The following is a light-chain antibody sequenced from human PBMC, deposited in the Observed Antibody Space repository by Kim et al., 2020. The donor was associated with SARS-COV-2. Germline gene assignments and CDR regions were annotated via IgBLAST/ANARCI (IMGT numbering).Light chain of an antibody. CDR1: QSVSTY. CDR3: QQRYNWPPIT. Sequence: SPGERATLPGRASQSVSTYLAWYQQKPGQAPRLLIYDASNRATGIPARFSGSGSGTDFTLTISSLEPEDFAVYYCQQRYNWPPITFGQGTRLEIK. J-gene: IGKJ5*01. V-gene: IGKV3-11*01. CDR2: DAS.